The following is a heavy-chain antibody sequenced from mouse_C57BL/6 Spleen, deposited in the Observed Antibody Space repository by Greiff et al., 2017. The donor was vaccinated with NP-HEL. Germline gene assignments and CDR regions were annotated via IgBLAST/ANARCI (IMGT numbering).Heavy chain of an antibody. D-gene: IGHD2-5*01. V-gene: IGHV1-42*01. CDR3: AVYYSNYDYFDY. CDR2: INPSTGGT. J-gene: IGHJ2*01. Sequence: EVQLQQSGPELVKPGASVKISCKASGYSFTGYYMNWVKQSPEKSLEWIGEINPSTGGTTYNQKFKAKATLTVDKSSSTAYMQLKSLTSEDSAVYYCAVYYSNYDYFDYWGQGTTLTVSS. CDR1: GYSFTGYY.